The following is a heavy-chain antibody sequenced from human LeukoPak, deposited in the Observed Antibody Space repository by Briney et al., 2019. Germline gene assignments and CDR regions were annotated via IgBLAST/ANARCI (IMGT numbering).Heavy chain of an antibody. CDR3: ARVVDTAMDVFDY. Sequence: KPGGSLRLSCAASGFTFSDYYMSWIRQAPGKGLEWVSYISSSGSTMYDADSVKGRFTVSRDNAKNTLYLQMNSLRAEDTAVYYCARVVDTAMDVFDYWGQGTLVTVSS. CDR2: ISSSGSTM. J-gene: IGHJ4*02. CDR1: GFTFSDYY. V-gene: IGHV3-11*04. D-gene: IGHD5-18*01.